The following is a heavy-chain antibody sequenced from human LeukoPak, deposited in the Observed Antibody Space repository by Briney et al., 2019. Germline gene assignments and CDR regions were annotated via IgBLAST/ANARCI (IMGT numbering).Heavy chain of an antibody. V-gene: IGHV3-48*01. CDR3: AKGGVGRVLVVVVAARENYFDY. CDR2: ISSSSSTI. J-gene: IGHJ4*02. Sequence: PGGSLRLSCAASGFTFSSYSMDWVRQAPGKGLEWVSYISSSSSTIYYADSVKGRFTISRDNSKNTLYLQMNSLRAEDTAVYYCAKGGVGRVLVVVVAARENYFDYWGQGTLVTVSS. CDR1: GFTFSSYS. D-gene: IGHD2-15*01.